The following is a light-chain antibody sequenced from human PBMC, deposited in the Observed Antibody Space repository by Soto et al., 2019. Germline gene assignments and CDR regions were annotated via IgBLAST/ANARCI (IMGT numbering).Light chain of an antibody. CDR1: QSISSY. V-gene: IGKV1-39*01. CDR3: EQSYSTPRT. J-gene: IGKJ1*01. CDR2: AAS. Sequence: DPQMTQSPSSLSASVGDRVTITCRASQSISSYLNWYQQKPGKAPKLLIYAASSLQSGVPSRFNDSVSGTDFTLTISSLQPEDVATYFFEQSYSTPRTFVQGTKVEIK.